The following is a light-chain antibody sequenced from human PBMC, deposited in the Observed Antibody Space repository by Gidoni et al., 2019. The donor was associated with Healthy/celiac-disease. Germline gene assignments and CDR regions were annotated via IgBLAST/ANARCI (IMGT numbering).Light chain of an antibody. CDR3: QQSNSWHWT. V-gene: IGKV3-11*01. CDR2: DAS. Sequence: EIALTQSPASLSLSPGERVTITCRASQSVSSYLDWYQPKPGQAPKLLIYDASNRATGIPARFSGSGSGTDFTLTISSLEPEDFAVYYCQQSNSWHWTFGEGTKVEIK. J-gene: IGKJ1*01. CDR1: QSVSSY.